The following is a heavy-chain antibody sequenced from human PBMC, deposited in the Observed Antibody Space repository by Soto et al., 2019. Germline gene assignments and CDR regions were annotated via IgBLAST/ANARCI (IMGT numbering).Heavy chain of an antibody. CDR1: GFTFSSYW. CDR3: VRDDFVVRMDY. Sequence: EVQLVESGGGLVQPGESLRLSCAASGFTFSSYWMHWVRQAPGKGLVWVARIDTHGSSTSYAESVKGRFTISRDDPESTLYLPMHCVRAVDRAVYDCVRDDFVVRMDYWGRGTLVTVCS. V-gene: IGHV3-74*01. D-gene: IGHD2-21*01. CDR2: IDTHGSST. J-gene: IGHJ4*02.